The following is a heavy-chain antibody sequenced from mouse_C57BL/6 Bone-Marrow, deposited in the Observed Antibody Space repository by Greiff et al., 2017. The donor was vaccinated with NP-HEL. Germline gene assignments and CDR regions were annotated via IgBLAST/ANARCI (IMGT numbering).Heavy chain of an antibody. V-gene: IGHV14-2*01. J-gene: IGHJ4*01. D-gene: IGHD1-1*01. CDR1: GFNIKDYS. Sequence: EVQRVESGAELVKPGASVKLSCTASGFNIKDYSMHWVKQRTEQGLEWIGRIDPEDGETKYAPKFQGKAPITADTSSNTAYLQLSSLTSYDTAVYYCAYYYCSSYLYYAMDYWGQGTSVTVSS. CDR3: AYYYCSSYLYYAMDY. CDR2: IDPEDGET.